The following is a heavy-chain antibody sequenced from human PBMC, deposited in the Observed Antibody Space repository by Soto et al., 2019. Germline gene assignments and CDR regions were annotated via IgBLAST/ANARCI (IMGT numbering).Heavy chain of an antibody. V-gene: IGHV1-2*02. D-gene: IGHD2-15*01. CDR2: INPNSGGT. CDR3: ARVLSHCSGGSCYLPFDY. CDR1: GYTFTGYY. J-gene: IGHJ4*02. Sequence: QVQLVQSGAEVKKPGASVKVSCKASGYTFTGYYMHWVRQAPGQGLEWMGWINPNSGGTKYAQKFQGRVTMTRDTSIRTAYMELSRLRSDDTAINYCARVLSHCSGGSCYLPFDYWGQGTLVTVSS.